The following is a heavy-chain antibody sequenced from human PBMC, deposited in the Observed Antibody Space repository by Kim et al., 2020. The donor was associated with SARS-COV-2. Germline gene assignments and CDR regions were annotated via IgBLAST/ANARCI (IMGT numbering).Heavy chain of an antibody. J-gene: IGHJ6*02. D-gene: IGHD3-3*01. V-gene: IGHV4-34*01. Sequence: SETLSLTCAVYGGSFSGYYWSWIRQPPGKGLEWIGEINHSGSTDYNPSLKSRVTISVDTSKKQFSLKLSSVTAADTAVYFCARGPVNYDFWSGYYRRNGIDLWGPGTPVPVPS. CDR2: INHSGST. CDR1: GGSFSGYY. CDR3: ARGPVNYDFWSGYYRRNGIDL.